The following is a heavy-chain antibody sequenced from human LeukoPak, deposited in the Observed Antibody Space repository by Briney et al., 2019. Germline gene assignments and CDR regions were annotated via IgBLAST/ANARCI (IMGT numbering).Heavy chain of an antibody. V-gene: IGHV4-34*01. D-gene: IGHD6-19*01. J-gene: IGHJ4*02. CDR2: INHSGST. CDR3: ARLPQWLAPDY. CDR1: GGSFSGYY. Sequence: SETLSLTCALYGGSFSGYYWSWIRQPPGKGLEWIGEINHSGSTNYNPSLKSRVTISVDTSKNQFSLKLSSVTAADTAVYYCARLPQWLAPDYWGQGTLVTVSS.